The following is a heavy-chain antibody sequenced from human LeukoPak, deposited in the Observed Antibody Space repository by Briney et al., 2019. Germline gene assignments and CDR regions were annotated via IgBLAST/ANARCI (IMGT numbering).Heavy chain of an antibody. J-gene: IGHJ4*02. CDR2: ISYSGGT. D-gene: IGHD5-24*01. CDR1: GGSISNSNYC. Sequence: SETLSLTCTVSGGSISNSNYCWGWIRQPPGKGLEWIGSISYSGGTYYNPSLKSRVTISVDTSKNQFSLKLSSVTAADTAVYYCAPLGRDASNDIHYKWGQGTLVTVSS. V-gene: IGHV4-39*01. CDR3: APLGRDASNDIHYK.